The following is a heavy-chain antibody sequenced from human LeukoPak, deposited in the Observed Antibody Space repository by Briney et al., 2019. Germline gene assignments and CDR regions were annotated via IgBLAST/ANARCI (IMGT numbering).Heavy chain of an antibody. CDR2: IYPGDSET. D-gene: IGHD6-19*01. V-gene: IGHV5-51*01. J-gene: IGHJ5*02. CDR1: GYTFTSYW. Sequence: GESLKISCQGSGYTFTSYWIGWVRQMPGKGLEWMGIIYPGDSETRYSPSFQGHVTISVDKFISTAYLEWSSLKASDTAMYYCATTTDSSGWYRGFDPWGQGTLVTVSS. CDR3: ATTTDSSGWYRGFDP.